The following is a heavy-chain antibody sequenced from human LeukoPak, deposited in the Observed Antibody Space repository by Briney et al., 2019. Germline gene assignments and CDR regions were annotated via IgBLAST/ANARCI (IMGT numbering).Heavy chain of an antibody. CDR1: GFTFSNYA. Sequence: GGSLRLSCAASGFTFSNYAMSWVRQAPGKGLEWVSAISGSGGSTYYADSVKGRFTISRDNSKNTLYPQMNSLRAEDTAVYYCAKERSGSYSRYYFDYWGQGTLVTVSS. CDR3: AKERSGSYSRYYFDY. V-gene: IGHV3-23*01. CDR2: ISGSGGST. D-gene: IGHD1-26*01. J-gene: IGHJ4*02.